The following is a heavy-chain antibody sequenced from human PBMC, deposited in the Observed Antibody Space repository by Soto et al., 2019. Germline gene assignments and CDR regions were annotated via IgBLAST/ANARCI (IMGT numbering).Heavy chain of an antibody. CDR1: GGSISSSYW. CDR2: IYHSGNT. CDR3: ARRRITMIVVVVDAFDI. V-gene: IGHV4-4*02. J-gene: IGHJ3*02. Sequence: QVQLQESGPGLVKPSGTLSLTCAVSGGSISSSYWWSWVRQPPGKGLEWIGEIYHSGNTNYNPSLKSRVTISVDKSKSQFSLKMSSVTAADTAVYYCARRRITMIVVVVDAFDIWGQGTMVTVSS. D-gene: IGHD3-22*01.